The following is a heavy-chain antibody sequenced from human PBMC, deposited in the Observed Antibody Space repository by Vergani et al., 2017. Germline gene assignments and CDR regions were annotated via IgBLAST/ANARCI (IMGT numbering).Heavy chain of an antibody. J-gene: IGHJ6*02. CDR3: ARDRGITRGTYYYYYYGMDV. CDR1: GYTFTGYY. CDR2: INPSGGST. V-gene: IGHV1-46*03. D-gene: IGHD3-10*01. Sequence: QVQLVQSGAEVKKPGASVKVSCKASGYTFTGYYMHWVRQAPGQGLEWMGIINPSGGSTSYAQKFQGRVTMTRDTSTSTVYMELSSLRSEDTAVYYCARDRGITRGTYYYYYYGMDVWGQGP.